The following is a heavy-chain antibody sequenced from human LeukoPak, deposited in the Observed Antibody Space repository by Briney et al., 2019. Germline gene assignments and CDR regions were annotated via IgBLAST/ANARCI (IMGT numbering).Heavy chain of an antibody. D-gene: IGHD6-19*01. Sequence: ASVKVSCKASGYTFTSNYMHWLRQAPGQGLEWMGVINPSGGSTIYAQKFQGRVTMTRDMSTSTDYMELSSLKSEDTAVYYCAKDRSSGWYPTPRYWGQGTLVTVSS. CDR2: INPSGGST. J-gene: IGHJ4*02. V-gene: IGHV1-46*01. CDR1: GYTFTSNY. CDR3: AKDRSSGWYPTPRY.